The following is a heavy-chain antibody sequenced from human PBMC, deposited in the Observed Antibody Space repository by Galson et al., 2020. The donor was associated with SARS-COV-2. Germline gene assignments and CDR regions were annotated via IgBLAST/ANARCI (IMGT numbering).Heavy chain of an antibody. CDR2: VNHIGVA. V-gene: IGHV4-34*01. Sequence: SETLSLTCGVYDGSFRGFYWSWFRQTPGKGLEWIGVVNHIGVANYNSSPRSPVTVSVDTSNNHFFLRLTSVSAADTAVYYWARGTWRAVRDIWGQGTLVTVSS. J-gene: IGHJ4*02. CDR1: DGSFRGFY. CDR3: ARGTWRAVRDI. D-gene: IGHD6-6*01.